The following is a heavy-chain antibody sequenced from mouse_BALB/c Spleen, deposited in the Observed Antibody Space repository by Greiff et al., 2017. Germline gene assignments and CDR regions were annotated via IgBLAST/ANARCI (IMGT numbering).Heavy chain of an antibody. V-gene: IGHV1S56*01. CDR2: IYPGDGST. Sequence: VQLQQSGPELVKPGASVKMSCKASGYTFTSYYIHWVKQRPGQGLEWIGWIYPGDGSTKYNEKFKGKTTLTADKSSSTAYMLLSSLTSEDSAIYFCARQGMITTGLFDYWGQGTTLTVSS. CDR1: GYTFTSYY. J-gene: IGHJ2*01. CDR3: ARQGMITTGLFDY. D-gene: IGHD2-4*01.